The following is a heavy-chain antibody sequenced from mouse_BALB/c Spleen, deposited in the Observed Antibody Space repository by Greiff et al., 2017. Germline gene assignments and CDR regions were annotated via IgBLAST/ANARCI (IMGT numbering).Heavy chain of an antibody. D-gene: IGHD2-3*01. CDR2: ISSGGST. CDR3: AREGMDGPNWYFDV. CDR1: GFTFSSYA. J-gene: IGHJ1*01. Sequence: EVQVVESGGGLVKPGGSLKLSCAASGFTFSSYAMSWVRQTPEKRLEWVASISSGGSTYYPDSVKGRFTISRDNARNILYLQMSSLRSEDTAMYYCAREGMDGPNWYFDVWGAGTTVTVSS. V-gene: IGHV5-6-5*01.